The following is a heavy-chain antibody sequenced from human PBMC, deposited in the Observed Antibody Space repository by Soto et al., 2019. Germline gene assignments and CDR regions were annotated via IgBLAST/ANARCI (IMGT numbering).Heavy chain of an antibody. V-gene: IGHV4-31*03. Sequence: QVQLQESGPGLVKPSQTLSLTCTVSGGSISSGGYYWSWIRQHPGKGLEWIGYIYYSGSTYYNPYLKSRVTRSVDTSKNQFSLKLSSVTAADTAVYYCARVREYSSSSGGWYYFDYWGQGTLVTVSS. D-gene: IGHD6-6*01. CDR3: ARVREYSSSSGGWYYFDY. J-gene: IGHJ4*02. CDR1: GGSISSGGYY. CDR2: IYYSGST.